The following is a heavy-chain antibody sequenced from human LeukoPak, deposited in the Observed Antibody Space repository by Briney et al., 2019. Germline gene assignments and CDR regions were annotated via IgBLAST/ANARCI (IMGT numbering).Heavy chain of an antibody. D-gene: IGHD3-22*01. CDR3: ARDPPSSSGYPLGYFDY. V-gene: IGHV4-59*01. Sequence: SETLSLTCTVSGGSISSYYWSWIRQPPGKGLEWIGYIYYSGSTNYNPSLKSRVTISVDTSKNQFPLKLSSVTAADTAVYYCARDPPSSSGYPLGYFDYWGQGTLVTVSS. CDR1: GGSISSYY. J-gene: IGHJ4*02. CDR2: IYYSGST.